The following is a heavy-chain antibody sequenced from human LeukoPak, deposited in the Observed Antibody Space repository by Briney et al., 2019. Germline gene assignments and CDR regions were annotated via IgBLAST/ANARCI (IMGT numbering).Heavy chain of an antibody. D-gene: IGHD5-24*01. CDR3: AALSRDGSQDV. CDR1: GFTFSDYN. V-gene: IGHV3-48*01. CDR2: ISRSTSAI. J-gene: IGHJ6*04. Sequence: GGSLRLACAASGFTFSDYNMHWVRQAPGKGLEWASYISRSTSAIYYADSVKGRFTISRDNSKNTLYLQMNSLRAEDTAVYYCAALSRDGSQDVWGKGTTVTISS.